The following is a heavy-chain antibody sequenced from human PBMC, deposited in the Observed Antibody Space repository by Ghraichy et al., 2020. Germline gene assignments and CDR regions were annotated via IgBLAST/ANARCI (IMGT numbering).Heavy chain of an antibody. D-gene: IGHD3-22*01. CDR2: IKSNTDGGTS. J-gene: IGHJ4*02. CDR3: SADDHDSSGYFHTLY. V-gene: IGHV3-15*01. CDR1: GFTFSKAW. Sequence: GGSLRLSCAASGFTFSKAWMNWVRQAPGKGLEWVGRIKSNTDGGTSDYAAPVKGRFSISRDDSKNTLYLQLNSLKTEDTAVYYCSADDHDSSGYFHTLYWGQGALVTVSS.